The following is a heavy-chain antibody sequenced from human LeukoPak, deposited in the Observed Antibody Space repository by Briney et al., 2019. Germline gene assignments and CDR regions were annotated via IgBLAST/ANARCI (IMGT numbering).Heavy chain of an antibody. Sequence: SGTLSLTCAVSGGSISSSNWWSWVRQPPGKGLEWIGEIYHSGSTNYNPSLKSRVTISVDTSKNQFSLKLSSVTAADTAVYYCARVVRYCSSTSCYEYFDYWGQGTLVTVSS. CDR2: IYHSGST. D-gene: IGHD2-2*01. V-gene: IGHV4-4*02. CDR3: ARVVRYCSSTSCYEYFDY. CDR1: GGSISSSNW. J-gene: IGHJ4*02.